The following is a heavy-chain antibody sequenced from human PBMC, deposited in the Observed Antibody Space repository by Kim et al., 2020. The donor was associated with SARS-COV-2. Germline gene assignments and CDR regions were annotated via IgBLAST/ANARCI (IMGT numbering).Heavy chain of an antibody. D-gene: IGHD3-3*01. Sequence: SVKGRFTISRDNSKNTLYLQMNSLRAEDTAVYYCAKLPYYDFWSGFYFDYWGQGTLVTVSS. V-gene: IGHV3-23*01. J-gene: IGHJ4*02. CDR3: AKLPYYDFWSGFYFDY.